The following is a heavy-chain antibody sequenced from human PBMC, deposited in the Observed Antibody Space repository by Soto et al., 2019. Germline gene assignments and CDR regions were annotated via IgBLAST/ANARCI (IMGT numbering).Heavy chain of an antibody. V-gene: IGHV1-8*02. D-gene: IGHD5-18*01. CDR3: ARMESFGSLNWFDP. Sequence: QVQLVQSGAEVKKPGASVKVSCKASGYTFTNNDVSWVRQATGQGLEWMGWMNPGSGDTGYAQKFQGRVTMTRDISIATAYMELNCLTSEDTAIYYCARMESFGSLNWFDPWGQGTLVTVSS. CDR1: GYTFTNND. J-gene: IGHJ5*02. CDR2: MNPGSGDT.